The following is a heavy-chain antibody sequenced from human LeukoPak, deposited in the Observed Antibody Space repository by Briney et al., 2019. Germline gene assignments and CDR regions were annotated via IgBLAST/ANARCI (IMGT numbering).Heavy chain of an antibody. J-gene: IGHJ4*02. CDR2: INSDGSRT. V-gene: IGHV3-74*01. Sequence: GGSLRLACAASGFTFSSYWMHWVRQAPGKGLVWVSRINSDGSRTTYADSVKGRFTISRDNAKNTLHLQTNSLRAEDTAVYYCARDVQAGPGYWGQGTLVTVSS. D-gene: IGHD6-19*01. CDR1: GFTFSSYW. CDR3: ARDVQAGPGY.